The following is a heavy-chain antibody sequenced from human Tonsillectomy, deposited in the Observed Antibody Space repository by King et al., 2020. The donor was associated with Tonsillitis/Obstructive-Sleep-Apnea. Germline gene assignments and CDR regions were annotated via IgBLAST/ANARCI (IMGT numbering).Heavy chain of an antibody. J-gene: IGHJ4*02. V-gene: IGHV3-7*03. CDR2: IKKDGSEK. CDR1: GFTFTNYW. D-gene: IGHD3-10*01. Sequence: VQLVESGGGLVQPGGSLRLSCAASGFTFTNYWMNWVRQAPGKGPERVANIKKDGSEKKYVDFVKGRFTISRDNAKNSLYLQMNSLRVEDTAVYYCARVLLGTGFRPFDSWGPGTLVTVSS. CDR3: ARVLLGTGFRPFDS.